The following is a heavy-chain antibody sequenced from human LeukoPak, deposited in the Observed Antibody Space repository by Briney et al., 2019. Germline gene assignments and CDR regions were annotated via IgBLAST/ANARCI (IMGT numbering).Heavy chain of an antibody. CDR1: GGSFSGYY. Sequence: SETLSLTCAVYGGSFSGYYWSWIRQPPGKGLEWIGEINHSGSTNYNPSLRSRVTISVDTSNNQFSLRLGSVTAADTAVYHCARHCCSGPAKRVFDIWGQGTMVTVSS. CDR3: ARHCCSGPAKRVFDI. J-gene: IGHJ3*02. V-gene: IGHV4-34*01. D-gene: IGHD2-15*01. CDR2: INHSGST.